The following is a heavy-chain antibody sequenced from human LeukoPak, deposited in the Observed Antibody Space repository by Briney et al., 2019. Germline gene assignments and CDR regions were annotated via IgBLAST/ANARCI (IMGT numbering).Heavy chain of an antibody. V-gene: IGHV4-34*01. D-gene: IGHD2-2*01. CDR1: GGSFSGYY. CDR2: INHSGST. J-gene: IGHJ4*02. Sequence: PSETLSLTCAVYGGSFSGYYWSWIGQRPGKGLEWGGEINHSGSTNYNPSLKRGGTISVHPSKNQFSLKLSSVTAADTAVYYCATFDGAGYCSSTSCYSQGDYWGQGTLVPVSS. CDR3: ATFDGAGYCSSTSCYSQGDY.